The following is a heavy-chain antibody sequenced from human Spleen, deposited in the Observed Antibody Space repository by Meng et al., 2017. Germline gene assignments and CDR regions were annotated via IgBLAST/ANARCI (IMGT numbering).Heavy chain of an antibody. CDR1: GFTFSSYG. CDR3: ARDLDS. CDR2: ISGSGGST. Sequence: GESLKISCAASGFTFSSYGMSWVRQAPGKGLQWVSSISGSGGSTYYADSVKGRFTISRDNSRNTLFVQMNSLRAEDTAVYYCARDLDSWGQGTLVTVSS. V-gene: IGHV3-23*01. J-gene: IGHJ5*02. D-gene: IGHD3-3*01.